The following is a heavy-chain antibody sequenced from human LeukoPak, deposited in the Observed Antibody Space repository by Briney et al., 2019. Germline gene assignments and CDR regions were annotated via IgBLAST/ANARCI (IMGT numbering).Heavy chain of an antibody. Sequence: SVKVSCKASGGTFSSYAISWVRQAPGQGLEWMGGIIPIFGTANYAQKFRGRVTITADESTSTAYMELSSLRSEDTAVYYCAREGGGYCSSTSCSNWFDPWGQGTLVTVSS. CDR1: GGTFSSYA. J-gene: IGHJ5*02. CDR3: AREGGGYCSSTSCSNWFDP. D-gene: IGHD2-2*01. CDR2: IIPIFGTA. V-gene: IGHV1-69*13.